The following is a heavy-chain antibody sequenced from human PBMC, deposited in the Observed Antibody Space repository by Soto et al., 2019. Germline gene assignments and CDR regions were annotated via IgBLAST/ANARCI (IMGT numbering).Heavy chain of an antibody. CDR3: ARGHRAGYCSSTSCHNWFDP. CDR2: INHGGSS. J-gene: IGHJ5*02. Sequence: SETLSLTCAVYGGSVSGNYWSWIRQPPGKWLEWIGEINHGGSSNYNLSLKSRGTISVDTSKNQLSLKLSSVTAADTAVYYCARGHRAGYCSSTSCHNWFDPWGQGTLVTVSS. V-gene: IGHV4-34*01. CDR1: GGSVSGNY. D-gene: IGHD2-2*01.